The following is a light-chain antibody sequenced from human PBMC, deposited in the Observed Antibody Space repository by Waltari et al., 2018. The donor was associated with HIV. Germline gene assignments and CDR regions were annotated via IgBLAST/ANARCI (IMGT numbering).Light chain of an antibody. J-gene: IGLJ2*01. Sequence: QPVLTQPPSASGTPGQRVIISCSGSSSNIRRHAVSWDQHLPGATPTLLIFGNDQRSSGVPDRFSGSKSATSASLASSGLRSGDEADYSCAAWDDSLDGPVFGGGTKLTVL. CDR1: SSNIRRHA. V-gene: IGLV1-44*01. CDR3: AAWDDSLDGPV. CDR2: GND.